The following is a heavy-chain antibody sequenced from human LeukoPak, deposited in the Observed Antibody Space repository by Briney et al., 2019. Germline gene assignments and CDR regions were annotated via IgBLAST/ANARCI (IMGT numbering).Heavy chain of an antibody. V-gene: IGHV4-34*01. CDR2: INHSGST. CDR1: GGSFSGYY. Sequence: SETLSLTCAVYGGSFSGYYWSWIRQPPVKGLEWIGEINHSGSTNYNPSLKSRVTISVDTSKNQFSLKLSSVTAADTAVYYCARAGDYSKAFDIWGQGTMVTVSS. D-gene: IGHD2-21*01. CDR3: ARAGDYSKAFDI. J-gene: IGHJ3*02.